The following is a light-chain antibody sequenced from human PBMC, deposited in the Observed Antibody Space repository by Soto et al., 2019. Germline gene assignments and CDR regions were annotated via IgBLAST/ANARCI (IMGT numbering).Light chain of an antibody. CDR3: QQYYTTPLT. Sequence: DIVMSQSPYSLAVSLGEMATINCKSSQSVIYGTENENNLAWYQQKPGQPPKLLIYWASTRESGVPDRFSGSGSGTDFTLTISSLQAEDVAVYYCQQYYTTPLTFGGGTKVDIK. CDR1: QSVIYGTENENN. V-gene: IGKV4-1*01. J-gene: IGKJ4*01. CDR2: WAS.